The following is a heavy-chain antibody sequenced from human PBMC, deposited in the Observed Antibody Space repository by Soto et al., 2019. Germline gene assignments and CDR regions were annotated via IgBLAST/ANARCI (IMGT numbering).Heavy chain of an antibody. V-gene: IGHV1-18*04. D-gene: IGHD6-6*01. J-gene: IGHJ6*02. CDR1: GYTFTSFG. CDR2: ISGYNGDT. Sequence: QLHLVQSGAEVKKPGASVKVSCTASGYTFTSFGVSWVRQVPGQGLEWMGWISGYNGDTDYAQKFQGRVTMTTDRYTSTAYMEVRSLRSDDTAVYYCARDKPQQIVGYNYYDGMDVWGQGTTVTVSS. CDR3: ARDKPQQIVGYNYYDGMDV.